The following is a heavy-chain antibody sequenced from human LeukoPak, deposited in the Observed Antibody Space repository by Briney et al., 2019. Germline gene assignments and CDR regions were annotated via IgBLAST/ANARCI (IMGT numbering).Heavy chain of an antibody. CDR3: AKGKGAGSYYYFDY. V-gene: IGHV3-23*01. D-gene: IGHD1-26*01. CDR1: GFTFSNYA. CDR2: ISNSGGTI. Sequence: GGSLTLSCAASGFTFSNYAMSWLRQAPGEAMEWASAISNSGGTIHYADSVKGRFTISRDNSKNTLYLQMNSLTAEDTAVYHCAKGKGAGSYYYFDYWGQGTLVIVSS. J-gene: IGHJ4*02.